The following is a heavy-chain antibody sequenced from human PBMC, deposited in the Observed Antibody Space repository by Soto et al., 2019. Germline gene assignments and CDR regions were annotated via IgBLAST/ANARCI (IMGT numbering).Heavy chain of an antibody. V-gene: IGHV3-53*01. D-gene: IGHD3-22*01. Sequence: GGSLTLSCAASGFTVSSNYMTWVRHAPGKGLERVSVIYSGGSTYYADSVKGRFTISRDNSKNTLYLQMNSLRAEDTAVYYCARDYYESSGGFDYWCQGTLVTVSS. CDR1: GFTVSSNY. J-gene: IGHJ4*02. CDR2: IYSGGST. CDR3: ARDYYESSGGFDY.